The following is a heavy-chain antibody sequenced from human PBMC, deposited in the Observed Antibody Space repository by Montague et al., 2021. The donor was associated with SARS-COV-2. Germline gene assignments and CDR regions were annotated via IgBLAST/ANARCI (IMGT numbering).Heavy chain of an antibody. Sequence: PALVKPTQTLTLTCTFSGFSLSTSGMCVSWIRQPPGKALEWLARIDWDDDKHYSTSLKTRLTISKDTSKNQVVLTMTNVDPVDTATYYCARSSVVRGVSLDYWGQGILVTVSS. CDR2: IDWDDDK. V-gene: IGHV2-70*11. CDR1: GFSLSTSGMC. CDR3: ARSSVVRGVSLDY. J-gene: IGHJ4*02. D-gene: IGHD3-10*01.